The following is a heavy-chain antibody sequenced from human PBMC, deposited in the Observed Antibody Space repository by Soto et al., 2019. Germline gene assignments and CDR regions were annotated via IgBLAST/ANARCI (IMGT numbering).Heavy chain of an antibody. CDR3: AREKYYYDSSGYCFDY. Sequence: SETLSLTCTVSGGSISSYYWSWIRQPAGKGLEWIGRIYTSGSTNYNPSLKSRVTMSVDTSKNQFSLKLSSVTAADTAVYYCAREKYYYDSSGYCFDYWGQGTLVTVLL. V-gene: IGHV4-4*07. D-gene: IGHD3-22*01. CDR2: IYTSGST. J-gene: IGHJ4*02. CDR1: GGSISSYY.